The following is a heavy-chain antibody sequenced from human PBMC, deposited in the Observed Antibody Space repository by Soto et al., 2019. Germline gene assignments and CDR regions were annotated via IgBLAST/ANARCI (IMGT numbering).Heavy chain of an antibody. V-gene: IGHV4-59*01. CDR3: ASGTYKDYTMDV. CDR2: IYYSGNT. D-gene: IGHD4-4*01. CDR1: GDSIITYH. J-gene: IGHJ6*02. Sequence: SETLSLTCTVSGDSIITYHWSWVRQPPGSGLEWIGKIYYSGNTNYNPSLKSRVTISADTSKNQFSLKMSSVTAADTAVYYCASGTYKDYTMDVWGQGTTVTVSS.